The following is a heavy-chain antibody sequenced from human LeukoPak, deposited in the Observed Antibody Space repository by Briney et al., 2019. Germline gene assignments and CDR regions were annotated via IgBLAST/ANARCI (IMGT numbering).Heavy chain of an antibody. J-gene: IGHJ4*02. CDR3: ARGVGLTQGGTFDY. D-gene: IGHD1-1*01. Sequence: SETLSLTCTVSGYSISSGFYWGWIRQPPGKGLEWIGSIYHSGSTHYNSSLKSRVTISVDTSKNQLSLKLSSVTAADMAVYYCARGVGLTQGGTFDYWGQGTLVTVSS. CDR2: IYHSGST. CDR1: GYSISSGFY. V-gene: IGHV4-38-2*02.